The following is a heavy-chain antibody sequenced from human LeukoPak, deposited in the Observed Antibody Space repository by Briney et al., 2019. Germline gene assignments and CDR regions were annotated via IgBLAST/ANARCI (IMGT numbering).Heavy chain of an antibody. CDR1: GFTFSSYG. CDR2: ISYDGSNK. D-gene: IGHD1-1*01. J-gene: IGHJ3*02. CDR3: AKAVWNDGAFDI. V-gene: IGHV3-30*18. Sequence: GGSLRLSCAASGFTFSSYGMHWVRQAPGKGLEWVAVISYDGSNKYYADSVKGRFTISRDNSKNTLCLQMNSLRAEDTAVYYCAKAVWNDGAFDIWGQGTMVTVSS.